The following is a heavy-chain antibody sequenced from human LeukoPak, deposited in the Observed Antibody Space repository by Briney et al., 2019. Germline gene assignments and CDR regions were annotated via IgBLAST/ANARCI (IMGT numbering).Heavy chain of an antibody. J-gene: IGHJ3*02. CDR3: AKTSSPEYSSGWYAHAFDI. CDR2: ISHDGSNK. Sequence: PGRSRRLSCAASGFTFSSYGMHWVRQAPGKGLEWVAVISHDGSNKYYADSVKGRFTISRDNSKNTLYLQMNSLRAEDTAVYYCAKTSSPEYSSGWYAHAFDIWGQGTTVTVSS. CDR1: GFTFSSYG. V-gene: IGHV3-30*18. D-gene: IGHD6-19*01.